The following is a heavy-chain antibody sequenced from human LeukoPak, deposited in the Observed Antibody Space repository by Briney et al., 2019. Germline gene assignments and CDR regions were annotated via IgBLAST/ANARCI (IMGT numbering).Heavy chain of an antibody. CDR2: IKQDGSEK. J-gene: IGHJ4*02. CDR1: GFTFSSYW. D-gene: IGHD6-19*01. V-gene: IGHV3-7*01. CDR3: ARDLKYISGWYDY. Sequence: GGSLRLSXAASGFTFSSYWMSWVRQAPGKGLEWVANIKQDGSEKYYVDSVKGRFTISRDNAKNSLYLQLNSLRAEDTAVYYCARDLKYISGWYDYWGQGTLVTVSS.